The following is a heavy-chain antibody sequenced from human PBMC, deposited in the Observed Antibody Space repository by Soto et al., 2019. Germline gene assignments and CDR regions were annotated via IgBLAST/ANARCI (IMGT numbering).Heavy chain of an antibody. CDR1: GFTVTSYY. D-gene: IGHD6-6*01. CDR3: ARGHSTSPNWFDP. CDR2: IYTGGNT. J-gene: IGHJ5*02. V-gene: IGHV3-53*01. Sequence: GGSLRLSCAASGFTVTSYYMSWVRQAPGKGLEWVSLIYTGGNTNYADSVKGRFTISRDNSKNTLYLQMNSLRGEDTAVYYCARGHSTSPNWFDPWGQGTLVTVSS.